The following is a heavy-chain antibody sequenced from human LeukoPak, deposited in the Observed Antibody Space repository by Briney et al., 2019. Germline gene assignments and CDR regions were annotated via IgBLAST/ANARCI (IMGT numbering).Heavy chain of an antibody. CDR2: ISAYNGNT. V-gene: IGHV1-18*03. CDR1: GYTFTSYG. CDR3: ARVPYDYGDYANDY. D-gene: IGHD4-17*01. Sequence: ASVKVSCKASGYTFTSYGISWARQAPGQGLEWMGWISAYNGNTNYAQKLQGRVTMTTDTSTSTAYMELRSLRSDDMAVYYCARVPYDYGDYANDYWGQGTLVTVSS. J-gene: IGHJ4*02.